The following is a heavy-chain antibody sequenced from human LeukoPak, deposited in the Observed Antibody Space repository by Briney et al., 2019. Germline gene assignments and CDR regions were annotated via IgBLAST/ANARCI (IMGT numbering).Heavy chain of an antibody. CDR1: GFTFSSYS. J-gene: IGHJ4*02. Sequence: KSGGSLRLSCAASGFTFSSYSMNWVRQAPGKGLEWVASISSSSSYIYYADSVKGRFTIYRDNDKKSLYLQMNSLRAEDTAVYYCARDPEGSSWYDYWGQGTLVTVSS. CDR2: ISSSSSYI. D-gene: IGHD6-13*01. CDR3: ARDPEGSSWYDY. V-gene: IGHV3-21*01.